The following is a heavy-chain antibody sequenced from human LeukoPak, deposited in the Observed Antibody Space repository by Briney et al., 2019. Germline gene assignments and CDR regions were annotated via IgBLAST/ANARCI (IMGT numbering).Heavy chain of an antibody. CDR3: AKDARVDTAMVGLFPLDY. Sequence: GGSLRLSCAASGFTFSSYAMHWVRQAPGKGLEWVAVISYDGSNKYYADSVKGRFTISRDNSKNTLYLQMNSLRAEDTAVYYCAKDARVDTAMVGLFPLDYWGQGTLVTVSS. CDR1: GFTFSSYA. V-gene: IGHV3-30*04. CDR2: ISYDGSNK. J-gene: IGHJ4*02. D-gene: IGHD5-18*01.